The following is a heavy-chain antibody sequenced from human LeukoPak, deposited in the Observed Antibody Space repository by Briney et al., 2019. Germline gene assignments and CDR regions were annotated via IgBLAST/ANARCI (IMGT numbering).Heavy chain of an antibody. CDR2: ISGSSSYT. CDR3: ARVTLYAESALDY. J-gene: IGHJ4*02. Sequence: PGGSLRLSCAASGFTFSDYYMSWISQAPGKRLEWVSYISGSSSYTIYADSVKGRFTISRDNAKNSLYLQMNSLRAEDTAVYYCARVTLYAESALDYWGQGTLVTVSS. D-gene: IGHD4-17*01. V-gene: IGHV3-11*06. CDR1: GFTFSDYY.